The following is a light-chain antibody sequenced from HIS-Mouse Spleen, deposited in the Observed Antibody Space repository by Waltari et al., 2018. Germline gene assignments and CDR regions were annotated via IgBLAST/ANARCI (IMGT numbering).Light chain of an antibody. CDR3: QQYYSTPLT. J-gene: IGKJ4*01. CDR1: QSVLYSSNNKNY. CDR2: AAS. Sequence: DIVMTQSPDSLAVSLGERATINCKSSQSVLYSSNNKNYLAWYQQKPGHPPKLLIYAASTRESGVPDRFSGSGSGTDFTLTISSLQAEDVAVYYCQQYYSTPLTFGGGTKVEIK. V-gene: IGKV4-1*01.